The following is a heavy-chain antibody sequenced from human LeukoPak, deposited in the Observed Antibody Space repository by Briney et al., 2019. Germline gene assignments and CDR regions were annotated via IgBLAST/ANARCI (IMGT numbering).Heavy chain of an antibody. CDR3: ARRPPGGGYEAPPVDY. D-gene: IGHD5-12*01. Sequence: GESLKISCKGSGYSFTSYWIGWVRQMPGKGLEWMGIIYPGDSDTRYSPSFQGQVTISADKSISTAYLQWSSLKASDTAMYYCARRPPGGGYEAPPVDYWGQGTLVTVSS. CDR1: GYSFTSYW. CDR2: IYPGDSDT. J-gene: IGHJ4*02. V-gene: IGHV5-51*01.